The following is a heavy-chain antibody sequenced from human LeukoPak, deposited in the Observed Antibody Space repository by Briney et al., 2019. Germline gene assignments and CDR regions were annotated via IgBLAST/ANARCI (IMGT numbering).Heavy chain of an antibody. J-gene: IGHJ4*02. CDR2: MNPHSGDA. Sequence: ASVKVSCKTSGYTFTSYYINWVRQATGQGLEWMGWMNPHSGDADYAQNFQGRVTMTRSTSITTAYMELSSLTSEDTAVYYCARGGRYCSGGSCYGDVDYWGQGTLVTVSS. CDR3: ARGGRYCSGGSCYGDVDY. D-gene: IGHD2-15*01. CDR1: GYTFTSYY. V-gene: IGHV1-8*01.